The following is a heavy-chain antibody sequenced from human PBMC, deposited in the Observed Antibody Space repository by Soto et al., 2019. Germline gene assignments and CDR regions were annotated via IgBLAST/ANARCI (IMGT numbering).Heavy chain of an antibody. Sequence: QVQLVQSGAEVKKPGASVKVSCKASGYTFTSYDINWVRQATGQGLEWMGWMNPNSGNTGYAQKFQGRVTMTRNTSISTAYMELSSLRSEDTAVYYCARSSIAARYYYYGMDVWGQGTTVTVSS. J-gene: IGHJ6*02. CDR1: GYTFTSYD. D-gene: IGHD6-6*01. CDR3: ARSSIAARYYYYGMDV. V-gene: IGHV1-8*01. CDR2: MNPNSGNT.